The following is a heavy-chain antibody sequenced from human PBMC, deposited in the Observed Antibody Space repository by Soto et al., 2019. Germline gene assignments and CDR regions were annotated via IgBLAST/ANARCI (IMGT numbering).Heavy chain of an antibody. CDR3: ARQIYDSDTGPNFQYYFDS. D-gene: IGHD3-22*01. CDR2: IDPSDSQT. J-gene: IGHJ4*02. Sequence: GESLKISCKVSGYSFAGYWITWVRQEPGKGLEWMGRIDPSDSQTYYSPSFRGHVTISVTKSITTVFLQWSSLRASDTAMYCRARQIYDSDTGPNFQYYFDSWGQGTPVTVSS. CDR1: GYSFAGYW. V-gene: IGHV5-10-1*01.